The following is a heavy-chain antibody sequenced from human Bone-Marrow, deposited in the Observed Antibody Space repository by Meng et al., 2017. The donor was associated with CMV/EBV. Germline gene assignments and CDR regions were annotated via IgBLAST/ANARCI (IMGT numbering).Heavy chain of an antibody. CDR2: ISAYNGNT. J-gene: IGHJ5*02. V-gene: IGHV1-18*01. D-gene: IGHD1-1*01. CDR1: GYTFTSYG. CDR3: ASLRGSPLEGWFDP. Sequence: ASVKVSCKASGYTFTSYGISWVRQAPGQGLEWMGWISAYNGNTNYAQKLQGRVTMTTDTSTSTAYMELRSLRSDDTAVYYCASLRGSPLEGWFDPWGQGTLVTVSS.